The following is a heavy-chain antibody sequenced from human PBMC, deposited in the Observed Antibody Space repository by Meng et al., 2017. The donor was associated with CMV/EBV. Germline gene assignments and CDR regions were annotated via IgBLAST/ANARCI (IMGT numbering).Heavy chain of an antibody. CDR2: ISSSGSTM. Sequence: GESLKISCAASGFTFSDYYMSWIRQAPGKGLEWVSSISSSGSTMYYADSVKGRFIISRDNAKNSLYLQMNSLRAEATAVYYCARSGGSLTGALPPDYWGQGTLVTVSS. D-gene: IGHD3-9*01. J-gene: IGHJ4*02. V-gene: IGHV3-11*04. CDR1: GFTFSDYY. CDR3: ARSGGSLTGALPPDY.